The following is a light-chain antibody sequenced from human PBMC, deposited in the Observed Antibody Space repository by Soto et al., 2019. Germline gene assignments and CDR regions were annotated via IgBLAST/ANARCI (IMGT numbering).Light chain of an antibody. CDR2: GAS. CDR3: QHYNNWPWT. Sequence: EIVMTQSPATLSVSRGERATLCSRASQSVSSNLAWYQQKPGQAPRLLIYGASTRATGIPARFSGSGSGTEFTLTISSLQSEDFAVYSCQHYNNWPWTFGQGTKVDIK. CDR1: QSVSSN. V-gene: IGKV3-15*01. J-gene: IGKJ1*01.